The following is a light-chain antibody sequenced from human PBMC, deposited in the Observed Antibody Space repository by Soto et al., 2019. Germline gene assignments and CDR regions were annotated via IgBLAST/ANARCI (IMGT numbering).Light chain of an antibody. CDR2: NVY. Sequence: QSALTQPASVSGFPGQSINISCTGSRSDIGVHSFVSWYQQHPTMVPKLIIYNVYRRPSGVSGRFSASKAGNTASLTISGLQADGEANYYCSAYTSAATLFGGGTKLTVL. CDR1: RSDIGVHSF. J-gene: IGLJ2*01. V-gene: IGLV2-14*03. CDR3: SAYTSAATL.